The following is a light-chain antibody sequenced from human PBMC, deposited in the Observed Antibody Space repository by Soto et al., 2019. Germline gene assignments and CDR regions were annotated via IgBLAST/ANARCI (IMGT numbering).Light chain of an antibody. CDR3: ETWDDSLNGRV. V-gene: IGLV1-44*01. CDR2: SNN. Sequence: QSVLTQPPSVSGTTGQKVTVSCSGSRYNIEVNAVNWCQQVPGTAPKVLIYSNNQRPSGVPDRFSGSKSGTSASLAISGLQSEDEADYYCETWDDSLNGRVFGGGTKLTVL. J-gene: IGLJ3*02. CDR1: RYNIEVNA.